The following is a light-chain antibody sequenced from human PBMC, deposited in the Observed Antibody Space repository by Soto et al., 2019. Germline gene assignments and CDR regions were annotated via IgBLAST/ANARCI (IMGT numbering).Light chain of an antibody. Sequence: EIVMTQSPVTLSVSPGERVTLSCRASQSISNSLAWYQERPGQAPRSLIYGASTRATGIPARFSGSGSGTEFTLTISSLQSEDFAVYYCQQYNNWPWTFGQGTKG. CDR1: QSISNS. CDR3: QQYNNWPWT. J-gene: IGKJ1*01. CDR2: GAS. V-gene: IGKV3-15*01.